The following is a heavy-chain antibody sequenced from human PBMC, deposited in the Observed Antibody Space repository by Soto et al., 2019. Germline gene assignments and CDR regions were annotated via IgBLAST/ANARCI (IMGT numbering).Heavy chain of an antibody. Sequence: QVHLVQSGAEVKKPGASVKVSCKASGYTFATYGVTWVRQAPGQGLEWMGWISGNSGYTNYAQKLQGRVTVTTDTSTNTAYMELRSLRYDDTAIYYCVCGHLYFDYWGQGTLVTVSS. V-gene: IGHV1-18*01. CDR2: ISGNSGYT. CDR3: VCGHLYFDY. J-gene: IGHJ4*02. D-gene: IGHD2-21*01. CDR1: GYTFATYG.